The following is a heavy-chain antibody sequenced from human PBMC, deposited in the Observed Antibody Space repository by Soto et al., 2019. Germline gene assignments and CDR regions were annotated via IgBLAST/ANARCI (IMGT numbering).Heavy chain of an antibody. CDR2: VSHDGRNT. J-gene: IGHJ4*02. CDR1: GFTFSDYA. CDR3: AKGGRQWLVTSDFNY. Sequence: VQLVESGGGVVQPGRSLRLSCEASGFTFSDYARHWVRQAPGKGLEWVAVVSHDGRNTHYADSVKGRFTISSDSSKNTVSLEMTSLRAEDTAVYYCAKGGRQWLVTSDFNYWGQGALVTVTS. D-gene: IGHD6-19*01. V-gene: IGHV3-30*18.